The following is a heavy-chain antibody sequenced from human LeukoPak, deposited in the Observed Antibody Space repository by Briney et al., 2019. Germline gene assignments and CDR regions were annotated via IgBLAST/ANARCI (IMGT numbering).Heavy chain of an antibody. D-gene: IGHD6-19*01. Sequence: GSSLRLSCAASGFTFSNFGMHWVRQAPGKGLEWVAVISYDGRNNYYADSVKGRFTISRDNSKNTLYLQMNSLRPEDTAVYYCAKDREWGIEVAGQFDYWGQGTLITVSS. J-gene: IGHJ4*02. CDR3: AKDREWGIEVAGQFDY. CDR2: ISYDGRNN. CDR1: GFTFSNFG. V-gene: IGHV3-30*18.